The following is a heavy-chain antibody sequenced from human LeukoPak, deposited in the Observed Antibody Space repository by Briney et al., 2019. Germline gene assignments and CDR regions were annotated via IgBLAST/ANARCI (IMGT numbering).Heavy chain of an antibody. CDR2: VWGNGINK. D-gene: IGHD3-16*01. CDR1: GFTFSRYG. V-gene: IGHV3-33*06. J-gene: IGHJ6*04. Sequence: GRSLTLSCAASGFTFSRYGMHWVRQAPGKGLEWVAVVWGNGINKFYADSMKGRFTISRDTSKHTLSLHMNCLRAEDTAVYYCVKEPAPYSLGDAWGKGTTVTVSS. CDR3: VKEPAPYSLGDA.